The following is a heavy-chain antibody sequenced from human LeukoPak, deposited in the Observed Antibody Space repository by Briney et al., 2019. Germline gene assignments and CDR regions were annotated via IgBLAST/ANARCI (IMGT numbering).Heavy chain of an antibody. CDR1: GFTFSSYG. V-gene: IGHV3-30*18. CDR2: ISYDGSNK. J-gene: IGHJ4*02. D-gene: IGHD3-22*01. Sequence: GGSLRLSCAASGFTFSSYGMHWVRQAPGKGLEWVAVISYDGSNKYYADSVKGRFTISRDNSKNTLYLQMNSLRAEDTAVYYCAKEHPDYYDTRTFDYWGQGTLVTVSS. CDR3: AKEHPDYYDTRTFDY.